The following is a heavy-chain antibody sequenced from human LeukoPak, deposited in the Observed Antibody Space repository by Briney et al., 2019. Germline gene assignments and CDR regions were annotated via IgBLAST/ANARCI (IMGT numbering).Heavy chain of an antibody. D-gene: IGHD6-19*01. CDR3: ARDLRGWFYFDY. CDR1: GFTFSSYS. CDR2: ISSSSSYI. J-gene: IGHJ4*02. Sequence: GGSLRLTCAASGFTFSSYSMNWVRQAPGKGLEWVSSISSSSSYIYYADSVKGRFTISRDNAKNSLYLQMNSLRAEDTVVYYCARDLRGWFYFDYWGQGTLVTVSS. V-gene: IGHV3-21*01.